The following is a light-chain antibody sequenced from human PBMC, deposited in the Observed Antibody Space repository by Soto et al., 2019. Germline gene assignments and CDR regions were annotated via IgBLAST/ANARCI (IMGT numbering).Light chain of an antibody. CDR3: QQYGSSPET. V-gene: IGKV3-20*01. CDR2: GAS. CDR1: QSVSSSY. J-gene: IGKJ2*01. Sequence: EIVLTQSPGTLSLSPGERATLSCRASQSVSSSYLAWYQQKPGQAPRLLIYGASSRAIGIPDRFSGSGSGTDFTLTISRLEPEDFAVYYCQQYGSSPETFGQGTKLEIK.